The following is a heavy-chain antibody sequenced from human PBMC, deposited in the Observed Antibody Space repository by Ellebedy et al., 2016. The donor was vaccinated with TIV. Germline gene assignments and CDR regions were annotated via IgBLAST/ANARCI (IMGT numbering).Heavy chain of an antibody. CDR2: IKQDGSEK. Sequence: GESLKISXAGSGFIFNDHWMSWVRQDQGKGLEWVANIKQDGSEKYYVDSVKGRFTISRDNAKKSLYLQMNNLRAEDTAVYFCARGRYYCSSTSCYAPSWFDPWGQGTLVTVSS. CDR1: GFIFNDHW. V-gene: IGHV3-7*01. J-gene: IGHJ5*02. D-gene: IGHD2-2*01. CDR3: ARGRYYCSSTSCYAPSWFDP.